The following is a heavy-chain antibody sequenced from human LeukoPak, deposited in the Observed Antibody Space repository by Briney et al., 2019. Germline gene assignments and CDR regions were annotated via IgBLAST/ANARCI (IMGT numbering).Heavy chain of an antibody. V-gene: IGHV3-30*03. CDR1: GFTFSSYG. D-gene: IGHD5-12*01. CDR3: ARSRSGYDPRGY. Sequence: GGSLRLSCAASGFTFSSYGMHWVRQAPGKGLEWVALTSYDGSHKYYADSVKGRFTISRDNSKNTLYLQMNSLRAEDTAVYYCARSRSGYDPRGYWGQGTLVTVSS. CDR2: TSYDGSHK. J-gene: IGHJ4*02.